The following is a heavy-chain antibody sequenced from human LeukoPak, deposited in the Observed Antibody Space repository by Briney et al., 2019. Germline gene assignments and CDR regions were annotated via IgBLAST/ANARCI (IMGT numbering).Heavy chain of an antibody. J-gene: IGHJ3*02. Sequence: PGRSLRLSCAASGFTLSTYAMHWVRQAPGKGLEWVSTVSGSGDSTYYADSVKGRFTISRDNSKNTLYLQMNSLRAEDTAVYYCAKDRDYYYDSSVDFDIWGQGTMVTVSS. V-gene: IGHV3-23*01. D-gene: IGHD3-22*01. CDR2: VSGSGDST. CDR3: AKDRDYYYDSSVDFDI. CDR1: GFTLSTYA.